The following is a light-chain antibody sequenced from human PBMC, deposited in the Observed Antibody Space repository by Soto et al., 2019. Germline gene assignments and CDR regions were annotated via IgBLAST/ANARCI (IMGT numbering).Light chain of an antibody. Sequence: QSVLTQPASVSGSPGQSSTISCTGTSSDVGGYNYVSWYQQHPGKAPKLMIYDVSNRPSGASNRFSGSKSGNTASLTISGLQAEDEADYFCSSYTSSGTVVFGGGTKVTVL. V-gene: IGLV2-14*01. CDR3: SSYTSSGTVV. CDR2: DVS. CDR1: SSDVGGYNY. J-gene: IGLJ2*01.